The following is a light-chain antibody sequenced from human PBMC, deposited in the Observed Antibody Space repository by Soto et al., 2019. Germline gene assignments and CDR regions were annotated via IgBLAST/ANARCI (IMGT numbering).Light chain of an antibody. J-gene: IGKJ5*01. CDR3: QQANSFPIT. CDR2: AAS. CDR1: QGINNW. V-gene: IGKV1D-12*01. Sequence: DIQMTQSPSSVSASVGDRVTITCRASQGINNWLAWYQQKPGKAPKLLIYAASNLQSGVPSRFSGSGSGTDFTLTISSLQPEDFATYFCQQANSFPITVGQGTRLAIK.